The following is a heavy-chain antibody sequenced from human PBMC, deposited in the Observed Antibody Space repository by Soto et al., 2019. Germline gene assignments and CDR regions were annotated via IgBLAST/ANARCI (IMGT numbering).Heavy chain of an antibody. J-gene: IGHJ6*02. CDR2: ISGKNGNT. Sequence: QVQLVPSGVEVKKPGASVKVSCKASGYTFISHGISWVRQAPGQGLEWMGWISGKNGNTNYAQKRQGRVTLTTDTSTSTAYMELRSLSSDDTAVYDCARVSSSIVVVPDYGMDVWGQGTTVTVSS. CDR1: GYTFISHG. D-gene: IGHD2-15*01. CDR3: ARVSSSIVVVPDYGMDV. V-gene: IGHV1-18*04.